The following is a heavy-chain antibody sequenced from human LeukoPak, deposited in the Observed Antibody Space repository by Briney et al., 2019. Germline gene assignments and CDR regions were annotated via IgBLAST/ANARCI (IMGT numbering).Heavy chain of an antibody. D-gene: IGHD3-10*01. CDR3: ARPDSYGSGSYVFDY. Sequence: PSETLSLTCTVSGGSISSYYWSWIRQPPGKGLEWIGYIYYSGSTNYNPSLKSRDTISVDTSKNQFSLKLSSVTAADTAVYYCARPDSYGSGSYVFDYWGQGTLVTVSS. CDR2: IYYSGST. V-gene: IGHV4-59*08. J-gene: IGHJ4*02. CDR1: GGSISSYY.